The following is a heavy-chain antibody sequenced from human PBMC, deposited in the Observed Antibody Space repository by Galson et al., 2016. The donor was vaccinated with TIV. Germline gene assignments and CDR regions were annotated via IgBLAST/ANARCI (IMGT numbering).Heavy chain of an antibody. D-gene: IGHD3-22*01. CDR3: ARTYDTSHYQFYFEF. CDR1: GDSISSGSFY. CDR2: IYTSGAT. V-gene: IGHV4-61*02. J-gene: IGHJ4*02. Sequence: TLSLTCSVSGDSISSGSFYWTWIRQPAGKGLEWIGRIYTSGATSYNPSLGGRVTISRDTFKNQFSLTLHSVTAADTAVYYCARTYDTSHYQFYFEFWGQGTLVTVAS.